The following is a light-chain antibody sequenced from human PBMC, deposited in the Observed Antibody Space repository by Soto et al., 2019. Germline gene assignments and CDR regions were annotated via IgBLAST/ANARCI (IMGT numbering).Light chain of an antibody. Sequence: EIVLTQSPATLSLSPGERATLSCRPSQSVSSYLAWYQQKPGQAHRLLIYDASTRATGIPARFSGSGSGTDFTLTISSLEPEDFAVYYCQQRSNWPPIFTFGRGTKVDIK. CDR2: DAS. CDR3: QQRSNWPPIFT. J-gene: IGKJ3*01. V-gene: IGKV3-11*01. CDR1: QSVSSY.